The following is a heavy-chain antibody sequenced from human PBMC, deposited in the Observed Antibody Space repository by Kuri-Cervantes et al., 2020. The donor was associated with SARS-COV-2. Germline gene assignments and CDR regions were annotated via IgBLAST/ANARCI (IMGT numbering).Heavy chain of an antibody. CDR3: ASLTSYSSSSYYYYYYYMDV. CDR2: IYYRGST. Sequence: ESLKISCSVSGGSISSSSYYWGWIRQPPGKGLEWIGSIYYRGSTYYNPSLKSRVTISVDTSKNQFSLKLSSVTAADTAVYYCASLTSYSSSSYYYYYYYMDVWGKGTTVTVSS. J-gene: IGHJ6*03. CDR1: GGSISSSSYY. V-gene: IGHV4-39*07. D-gene: IGHD6-6*01.